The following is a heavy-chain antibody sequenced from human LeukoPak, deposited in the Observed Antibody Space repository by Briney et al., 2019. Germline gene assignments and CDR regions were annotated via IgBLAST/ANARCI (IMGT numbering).Heavy chain of an antibody. CDR2: ISSSSSYI. Sequence: GGSLRLSCAASGFTFSSYSVNWVRQAPGKGLEWVSSISSSSSYIYYADSVKGRFTISRDNAKNSLYLQMNSLRAEDTAVYYCARDNSDYYDSSGYQFGYWGQGTLVTVSS. V-gene: IGHV3-21*01. J-gene: IGHJ4*02. CDR1: GFTFSSYS. CDR3: ARDNSDYYDSSGYQFGY. D-gene: IGHD3-22*01.